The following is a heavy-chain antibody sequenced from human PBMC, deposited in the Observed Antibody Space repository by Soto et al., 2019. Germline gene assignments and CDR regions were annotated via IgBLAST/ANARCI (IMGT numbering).Heavy chain of an antibody. CDR3: ARDGDYYGSGTFLRGMEV. V-gene: IGHV3-33*01. D-gene: IGHD3-10*01. Sequence: QVQLVESGGGVVQPGRSLRLSCAASGFTFSSYGMHWVRQAPGKGLEWVAVIWYDGSNKYYADSVKGRFTISRDNSKNTLYLQMNSLRAEDTAVYYCARDGDYYGSGTFLRGMEVWGQGTTVTVSS. CDR2: IWYDGSNK. J-gene: IGHJ6*02. CDR1: GFTFSSYG.